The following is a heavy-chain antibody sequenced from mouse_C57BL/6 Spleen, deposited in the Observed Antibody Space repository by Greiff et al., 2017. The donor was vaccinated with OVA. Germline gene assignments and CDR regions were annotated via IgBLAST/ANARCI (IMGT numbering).Heavy chain of an antibody. Sequence: EVLLEESGPGLVKPSQSLTLTCSATGYSFTSGYFWYLLRQLPGNQLEWMGYISYDGCNNYNPSLKNRISITRDTSKNPFYLKLNSVTTEDTATYYCARDHDYSNYETRAYWGKGTLVTVSA. J-gene: IGHJ3*01. CDR2: ISYDGCN. D-gene: IGHD2-5*01. CDR3: ARDHDYSNYETRAY. CDR1: GYSFTSGYF. V-gene: IGHV3-6*01.